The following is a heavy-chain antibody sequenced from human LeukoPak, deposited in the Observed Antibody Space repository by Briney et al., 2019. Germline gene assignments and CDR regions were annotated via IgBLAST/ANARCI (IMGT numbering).Heavy chain of an antibody. J-gene: IGHJ4*02. D-gene: IGHD3-3*01. CDR3: ARDRPTGASRVFVVQ. CDR2: MSSGGSYI. CDR1: GFTFSSYA. V-gene: IGHV3-21*01. Sequence: GGSLRLSCAASGFTFSSYAMTWVRQAPGKGLEWVSSMSSGGSYIYYADPVRGRSSISRDNAKNSLYLQMNRLKAEDTAVYYCARDRPTGASRVFVVQWGQGTLVTVSS.